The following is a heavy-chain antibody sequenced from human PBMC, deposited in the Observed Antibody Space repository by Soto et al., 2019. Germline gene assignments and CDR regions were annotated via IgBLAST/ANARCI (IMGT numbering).Heavy chain of an antibody. D-gene: IGHD1-7*01. CDR1: GYNFYNFW. Sequence: RGSLKIFCKGSGYNFYNFWVGWVRQMPGERLEWMGIIYPGDSDTRYSPSFQGQVTISADKSISTAYLQWSSLKASDTAMYYCARLYNWNYTSIYYYGMDVWGQGTTVTVSS. CDR2: IYPGDSDT. V-gene: IGHV5-51*01. J-gene: IGHJ6*02. CDR3: ARLYNWNYTSIYYYGMDV.